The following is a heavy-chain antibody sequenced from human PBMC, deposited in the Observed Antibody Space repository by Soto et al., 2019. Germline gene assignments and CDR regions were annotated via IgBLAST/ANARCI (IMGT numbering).Heavy chain of an antibody. Sequence: GGSLRLSCAASGFTFSSYTIHWVRQAPGKGLEWISYISSSSRTIYYADSVKGRFTISRDNAQSSLYLQMTSLRDEETAVYYCARAPNRALDYWGQVTLVTVCS. CDR3: ARAPNRALDY. V-gene: IGHV3-48*02. CDR2: ISSSSRTI. D-gene: IGHD2-8*01. CDR1: GFTFSSYT. J-gene: IGHJ4*02.